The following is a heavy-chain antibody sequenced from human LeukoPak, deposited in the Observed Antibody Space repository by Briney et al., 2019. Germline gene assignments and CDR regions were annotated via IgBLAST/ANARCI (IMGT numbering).Heavy chain of an antibody. J-gene: IGHJ5*02. D-gene: IGHD3-22*01. CDR1: GYTFTSYA. CDR3: ARGITMIVVVTLGWFDP. CDR2: INTNTGNP. Sequence: GASVKVSCKASGYTFTSYAMNWVRQAPGQGLEWMGWINTNTGNPTYAQGFTGRFVFSLDTSVSTAYLQISSLKAEDTAVYYCARGITMIVVVTLGWFDPWGQGTLVTVSS. V-gene: IGHV7-4-1*02.